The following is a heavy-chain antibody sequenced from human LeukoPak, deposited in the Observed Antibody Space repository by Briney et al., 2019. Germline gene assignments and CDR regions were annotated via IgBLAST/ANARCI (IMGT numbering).Heavy chain of an antibody. D-gene: IGHD6-19*01. CDR1: GFTFSSYG. V-gene: IGHV3-33*06. J-gene: IGHJ4*02. CDR2: IWYDGSNK. Sequence: GGSLRLSCAAAGFTFSSYGMHWGRQARGKGLEWVAVIWYDGSNKYYADSVKGRFTISRDNSKNTLYLQMNSLRVEDTAVYYCAKTDGYTSGWSGIDYWGQGTLVTVSS. CDR3: AKTDGYTSGWSGIDY.